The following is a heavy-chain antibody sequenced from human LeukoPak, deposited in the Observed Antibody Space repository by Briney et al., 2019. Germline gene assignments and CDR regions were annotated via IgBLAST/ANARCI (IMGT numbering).Heavy chain of an antibody. CDR3: ARDRATANAFDI. D-gene: IGHD5-12*01. Sequence: SVKVSCKASGGTFSSYAISWVRQAPGQGLEWMGGIIPIFGTANYAQKFQGRVTVTADESTSTAYMELSSLRSEDTAVYYCARDRATANAFDIWGQGTMDTVSS. J-gene: IGHJ3*02. CDR2: IIPIFGTA. CDR1: GGTFSSYA. V-gene: IGHV1-69*13.